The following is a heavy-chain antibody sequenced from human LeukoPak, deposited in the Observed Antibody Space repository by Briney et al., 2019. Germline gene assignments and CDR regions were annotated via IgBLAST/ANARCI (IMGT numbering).Heavy chain of an antibody. D-gene: IGHD1-26*01. V-gene: IGHV4-39*01. J-gene: IGHJ4*02. CDR2: IHYSGST. CDR3: ARRPDKSRDIPRSRYGSFKRGCFDY. CDR1: GGSISISTYF. Sequence: PSETLSLTCSVSGGSISISTYFWGWIRQPPGKGLEWIGSIHYSGSTYSNPSLKSRVTISVDTSKNQFSLKLSSVTAADTAVYYCARRPDKSRDIPRSRYGSFKRGCFDYWGQGTLVTVSS.